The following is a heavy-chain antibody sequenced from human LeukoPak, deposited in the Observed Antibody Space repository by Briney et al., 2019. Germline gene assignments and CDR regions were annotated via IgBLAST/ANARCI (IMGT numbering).Heavy chain of an antibody. J-gene: IGHJ5*02. D-gene: IGHD2-2*01. CDR1: GFTFSSYG. CDR2: ISYDGSNK. CDR3: AKATWQYPVS. V-gene: IGHV3-30*18. Sequence: GGSLRLSCAASGFTFSSYGMHWVRQAPGKGLEWVAVISYDGSNKYYADSVKGRFTISRDNSENTLYLQMNSLRAEDTAVYYCAKATWQYPVSWGQGTLVTVSS.